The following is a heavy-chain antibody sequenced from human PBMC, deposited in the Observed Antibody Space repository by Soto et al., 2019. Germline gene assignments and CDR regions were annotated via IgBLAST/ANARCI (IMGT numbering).Heavy chain of an antibody. CDR1: GGSISGYY. V-gene: IGHV4-59*01. D-gene: IGHD2-21*02. Sequence: SETLSLTCTVSGGSISGYYWSWIRQPPGKGLEWIGNVYYSGGAKYNPSVKRRVSISVDTSKNQFSLNLSSVTAADTAVYYCTRDGDGRMTTNPYYYYGMDVWGPGVTVTVSS. CDR2: VYYSGGA. J-gene: IGHJ6*02. CDR3: TRDGDGRMTTNPYYYYGMDV.